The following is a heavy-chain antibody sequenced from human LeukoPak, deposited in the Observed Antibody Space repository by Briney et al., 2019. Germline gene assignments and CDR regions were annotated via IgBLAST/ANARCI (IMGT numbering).Heavy chain of an antibody. CDR2: ISGSGGST. D-gene: IGHD2-2*01. CDR3: AKRGYCSSTSCYVNYDAFDI. V-gene: IGHV3-23*01. CDR1: GFTFSSYA. J-gene: IGHJ3*02. Sequence: GGSLRLSCAASGFTFSSYAMSWVRQAPGKGLEWVSAISGSGGSTYYADSVKGRFTISRDNSKNTLYLQMNSLRAEDTAVYYCAKRGYCSSTSCYVNYDAFDIWGQGTMVTVPS.